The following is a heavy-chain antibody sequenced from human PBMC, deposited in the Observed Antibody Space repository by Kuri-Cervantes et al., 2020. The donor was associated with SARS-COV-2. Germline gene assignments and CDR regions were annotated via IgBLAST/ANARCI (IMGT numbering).Heavy chain of an antibody. CDR2: INPNSGGT. Sequence: ASVKVSCKASGYTFTGYYMHWVRQAPGQGLGWMGWINPNSGGTNYAQKFQGRVTMTRDTSISTAYMELSRLRSDDTAVYYCARDPGGLDAFDIWGQGTMVTVSS. D-gene: IGHD4-23*01. J-gene: IGHJ3*02. CDR1: GYTFTGYY. V-gene: IGHV1-2*02. CDR3: ARDPGGLDAFDI.